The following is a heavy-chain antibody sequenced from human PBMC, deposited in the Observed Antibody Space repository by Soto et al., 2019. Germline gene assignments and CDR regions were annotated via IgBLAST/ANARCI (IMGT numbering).Heavy chain of an antibody. V-gene: IGHV3-74*01. Sequence: GGSLRLSCAASGFTFSNYWMHWVRQAPGKGLVWVSRIHSDGSSTFYADSVKGRFTISRDNAKKMVYLQMNSLRAEDTAVYYCARDNWNTVWGQGTMFTVSS. CDR2: IHSDGSST. CDR3: ARDNWNTV. CDR1: GFTFSNYW. D-gene: IGHD1-20*01. J-gene: IGHJ3*01.